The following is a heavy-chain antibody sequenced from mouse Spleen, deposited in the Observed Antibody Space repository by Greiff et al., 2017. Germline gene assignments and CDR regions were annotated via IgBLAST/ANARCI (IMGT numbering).Heavy chain of an antibody. CDR3: ARVGSWAMDY. CDR1: GYTFTDYW. J-gene: IGHJ4*01. Sequence: VQLQESGAELMKPGASVKLSCKATGYTFTDYWMHWVKQRPGQGLEWIGALDTSDSYTSYNQKFKGKATLTVDESSSTAYMQLSSLTSEDSAVYYCARVGSWAMDYWGQGTSVTVSS. CDR2: LDTSDSYT. V-gene: IGHV1-69*02.